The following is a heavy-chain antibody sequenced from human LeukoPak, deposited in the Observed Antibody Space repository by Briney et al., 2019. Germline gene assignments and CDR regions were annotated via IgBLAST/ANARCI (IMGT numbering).Heavy chain of an antibody. D-gene: IGHD1-26*01. Sequence: PGGSPRLSCAASGFTFDDYAMSWVRQAPGKGLEWVSGISGSGGSTYYADSVKGRFTISRDNSKNTLYLQMNSLRAEDTAVYYCARTGSSGNFDYWGQGTLVTVSS. CDR1: GFTFDDYA. CDR2: ISGSGGST. J-gene: IGHJ4*02. CDR3: ARTGSSGNFDY. V-gene: IGHV3-23*01.